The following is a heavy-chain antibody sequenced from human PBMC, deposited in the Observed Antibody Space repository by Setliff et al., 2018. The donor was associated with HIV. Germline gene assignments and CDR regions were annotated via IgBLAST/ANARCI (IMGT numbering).Heavy chain of an antibody. J-gene: IGHJ6*02. CDR1: GGTFSSYS. CDR2: IIPIFNTA. V-gene: IGHV1-69*13. Sequence: SVKVSCKASGGTFSSYSITWVRQAPGQGLEWMGGIIPIFNTANYAQKFQGRVTITADEPTSTAYMELSSLGSEDTAVYYCARGSGGYCSGGSCYFGFGLALWGQGTTVTVSS. D-gene: IGHD2-15*01. CDR3: ARGSGGYCSGGSCYFGFGLAL.